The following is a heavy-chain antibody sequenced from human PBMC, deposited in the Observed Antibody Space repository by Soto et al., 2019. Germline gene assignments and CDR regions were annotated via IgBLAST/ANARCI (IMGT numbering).Heavy chain of an antibody. CDR1: GFTFSSYA. V-gene: IGHV3-30-3*01. CDR3: ARDSIALAGTYYWGYYFDY. J-gene: IGHJ4*02. Sequence: QVQLVESGGGVVQPGRSLRLSCAASGFTFSSYAMHWVRQAPGKGLEWVAVISYDGSNKYYADSVKGRFTISRDNSKNTLYLQMNSLRAEDTAVYYCARDSIALAGTYYWGYYFDYWGQGTLVTVSS. D-gene: IGHD6-19*01. CDR2: ISYDGSNK.